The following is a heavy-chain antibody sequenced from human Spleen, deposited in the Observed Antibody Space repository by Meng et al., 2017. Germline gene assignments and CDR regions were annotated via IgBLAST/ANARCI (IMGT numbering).Heavy chain of an antibody. CDR2: IYHSGST. CDR3: VRSSGWVRTGFDP. J-gene: IGHJ5*02. CDR1: GGSISSGYYS. V-gene: IGHV4-30-2*01. Sequence: QPQLQESGPGLGKPSEALSLTCSVSGGSISSGYYSWGWIRQPPGKGLEWIGYIYHSGSTYYNPSLKSRVTISIDRSKNQFSLWLTPVTAADTAVYYCVRSSGWVRTGFDPWGQGTLVTVSS. D-gene: IGHD6-19*01.